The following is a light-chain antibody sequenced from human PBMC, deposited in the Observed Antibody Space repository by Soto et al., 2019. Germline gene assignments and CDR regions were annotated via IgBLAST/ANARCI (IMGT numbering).Light chain of an antibody. J-gene: IGKJ2*01. Sequence: ESVLTQSPGTLSVSPGERATLSCRASQRVSRNLAWYQQKPGQAPRLLVYGASTRATGIPARFSGSGSETEFTLTISSLQSEDFAVYYCQQYNNWPPYTFGQGTKVDIK. CDR1: QRVSRN. CDR2: GAS. CDR3: QQYNNWPPYT. V-gene: IGKV3-15*01.